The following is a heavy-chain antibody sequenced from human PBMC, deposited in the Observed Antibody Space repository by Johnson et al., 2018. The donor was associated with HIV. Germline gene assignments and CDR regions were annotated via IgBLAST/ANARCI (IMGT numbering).Heavy chain of an antibody. Sequence: VQLVESGGGLIQPGGSLRLSCAASGFTVSTNSLIWVRQAPGKGLEWVSVIYSGADPVYADSVKGRFSFTRDESKNTVYLQMNSLRAVDTAVYYCAGPMGAVDACDAFDIWGQGTMVTVSS. CDR1: GFTVSTNS. CDR3: AGPMGAVDACDAFDI. V-gene: IGHV3-66*02. J-gene: IGHJ3*02. CDR2: IYSGADP. D-gene: IGHD3-16*01.